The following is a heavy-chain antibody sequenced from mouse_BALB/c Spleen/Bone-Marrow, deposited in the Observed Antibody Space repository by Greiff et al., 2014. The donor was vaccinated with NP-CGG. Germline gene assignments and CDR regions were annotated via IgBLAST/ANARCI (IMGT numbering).Heavy chain of an antibody. D-gene: IGHD1-3*01. V-gene: IGHV3-1*02. Sequence: VQLKQSGPDLVKPPQSLSLTCTVTGYSITSGYGWHWIRQFPGNKLEWMGYIHYSGNTDYNPSLKSRISITRDTSKNQFFLQLNSVTTEDTATYYCVRETKVVADFDYWGQGTTLTVSS. J-gene: IGHJ2*01. CDR2: IHYSGNT. CDR1: GYSITSGYG. CDR3: VRETKVVADFDY.